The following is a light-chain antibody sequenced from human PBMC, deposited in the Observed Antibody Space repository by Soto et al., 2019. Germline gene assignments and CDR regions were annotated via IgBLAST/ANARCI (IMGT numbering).Light chain of an antibody. CDR1: SSDVGSYNL. Sequence: QSVLAQPASVPGSPGQSITISCTGTSSDVGSYNLVSWYQQHPGKAPKLMIYEGSKRPSGVSNRFSGSKSGNTASLTISGLQAEDEADYYCCSYAGSSTYVFGTGTKV. J-gene: IGLJ1*01. CDR2: EGS. CDR3: CSYAGSSTYV. V-gene: IGLV2-23*01.